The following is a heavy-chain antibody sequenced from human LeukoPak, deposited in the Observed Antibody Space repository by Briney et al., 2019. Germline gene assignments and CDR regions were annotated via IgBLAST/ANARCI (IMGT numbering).Heavy chain of an antibody. CDR2: VHYSGST. CDR1: GGSIIGYY. J-gene: IGHJ4*02. CDR3: ARDLAGEWGNYFDY. Sequence: PSETLSLNCTVSGGSIIGYYWNWVRHRPGRGLEWIGYVHYSGSTKYNSSLNNRVIISIDTSKNQFSLRLTSVTPADTAVYYCARDLAGEWGNYFDYWGQGIVVTVPS. V-gene: IGHV4-59*12. D-gene: IGHD3-16*01.